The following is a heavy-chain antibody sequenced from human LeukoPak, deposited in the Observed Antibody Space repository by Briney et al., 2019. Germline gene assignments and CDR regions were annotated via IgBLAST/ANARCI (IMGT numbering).Heavy chain of an antibody. J-gene: IGHJ4*02. CDR1: GYTFTSYY. V-gene: IGHV1-46*01. CDR2: INPSGGST. CDR3: ATDPAGGNDY. D-gene: IGHD2-15*01. Sequence: ASVKVSCKASGYTFTSYYMHWVRQAPGQGLEWMGIINPSGGSTSYAQKFQGRVTMTRDTSTSTVYMKLSSLRSEDTAVYYCATDPAGGNDYWGQGTLVTVSS.